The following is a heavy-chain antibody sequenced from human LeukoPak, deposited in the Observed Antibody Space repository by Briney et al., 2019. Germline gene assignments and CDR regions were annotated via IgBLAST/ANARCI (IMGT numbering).Heavy chain of an antibody. J-gene: IGHJ4*02. Sequence: SETLSLTCTVSGGSISSYYWSWIRQPAGKGLEWIGRIYTSGSNNYNPSLKSRVTMSVDTSKNQFSLKLSSVTAADTAVYYCARDFTIFGVVISPYYFDYWGQGTLVTVSS. D-gene: IGHD3-3*01. CDR3: ARDFTIFGVVISPYYFDY. V-gene: IGHV4-4*07. CDR2: IYTSGSN. CDR1: GGSISSYY.